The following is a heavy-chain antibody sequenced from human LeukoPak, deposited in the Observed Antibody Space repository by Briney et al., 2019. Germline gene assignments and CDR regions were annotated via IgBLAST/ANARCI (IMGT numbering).Heavy chain of an antibody. CDR2: IKQDGSEK. J-gene: IGHJ6*03. CDR3: ARDLTDPPYYYYYIDV. V-gene: IGHV3-7*01. CDR1: GFTFSSYW. Sequence: GGSLRLSCAASGFTFSSYWMSWVRQAPGKGLEWVANIKQDGSEKYYVDSVKGRFTISRDNAKNTLYLQMNSLRAEDTAVYYCARDLTDPPYYYYYIDVWGKGTTVTISS.